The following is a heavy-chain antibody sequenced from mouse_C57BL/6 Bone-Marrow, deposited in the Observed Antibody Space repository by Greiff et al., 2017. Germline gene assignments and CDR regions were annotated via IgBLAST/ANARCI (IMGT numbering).Heavy chain of an antibody. V-gene: IGHV1-64*01. D-gene: IGHD1-1*01. J-gene: IGHJ2*01. CDR3: ARERVTTTYYFDY. Sequence: VQLQQPGAELVKPGASVKLSCKASGYTFTSYWMHWVKQRPGQGLEWIGMIHPNSGSTNYNEKFKSKATLTVDKSSSTAYMQLSSLTSEDSAVYYCARERVTTTYYFDYWGQGTTLTVSS. CDR1: GYTFTSYW. CDR2: IHPNSGST.